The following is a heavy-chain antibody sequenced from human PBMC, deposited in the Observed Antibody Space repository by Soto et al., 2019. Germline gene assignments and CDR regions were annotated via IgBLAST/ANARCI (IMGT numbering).Heavy chain of an antibody. Sequence: ASETLSLTCTVSGGSISSFYWSWIRQPPGKGLEWIGYIYYSGSTNYNPSLKSRVTISVDTSKNQFSLKLSSVTAADTAVYYCARQYSSSYDYWGQGTLVTVSS. J-gene: IGHJ4*02. CDR3: ARQYSSSYDY. D-gene: IGHD6-6*01. CDR2: IYYSGST. V-gene: IGHV4-59*01. CDR1: GGSISSFY.